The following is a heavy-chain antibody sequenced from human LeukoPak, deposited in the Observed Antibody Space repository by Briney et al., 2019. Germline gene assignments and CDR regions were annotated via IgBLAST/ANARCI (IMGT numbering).Heavy chain of an antibody. CDR3: ARDGTSIFFDY. V-gene: IGHV3-21*01. D-gene: IGHD6-6*01. J-gene: IGHJ4*02. Sequence: PGGSLRLSCAASGFTFSSYSMNWVRQAPGKGLEWVSSISSSSSYIYYADSVKGRFTISRDNSKNTLYLQMNSLRAEDTAVYYCARDGTSIFFDYWGQGTLVTVSS. CDR2: ISSSSSYI. CDR1: GFTFSSYS.